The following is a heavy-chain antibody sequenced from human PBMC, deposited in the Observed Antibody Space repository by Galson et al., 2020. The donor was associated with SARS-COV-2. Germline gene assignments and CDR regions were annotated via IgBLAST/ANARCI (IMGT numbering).Heavy chain of an antibody. V-gene: IGHV4-59*01. CDR1: GGSISSYY. Sequence: ETSETLSLTSTVSGGSISSYYWSWIRQPPGKGLEWIGYIYYSGSTNYNPSLKSRVTISVDTSKNQFSLKLSSVTAADTAVYYCARENYYGSGSYGYGMDVWGQGTTVTVSS. J-gene: IGHJ6*02. CDR2: IYYSGST. D-gene: IGHD3-10*01. CDR3: ARENYYGSGSYGYGMDV.